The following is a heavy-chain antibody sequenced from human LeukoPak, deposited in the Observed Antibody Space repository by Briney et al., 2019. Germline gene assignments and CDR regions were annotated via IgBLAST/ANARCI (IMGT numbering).Heavy chain of an antibody. CDR1: GYTFTSYS. D-gene: IGHD5-12*01. CDR3: ARGWATINY. CDR2: INPSGGST. J-gene: IGHJ4*02. V-gene: IGHV1-46*01. Sequence: VASVKVSCKASGYTFTSYSMYWVRQAPGQGLEWMGVINPSGGSTTYAQKFQGRVTMTSDTSTSTAYMELNSLRSEDTAVYYCARGWATINYWGQGTLVIVSS.